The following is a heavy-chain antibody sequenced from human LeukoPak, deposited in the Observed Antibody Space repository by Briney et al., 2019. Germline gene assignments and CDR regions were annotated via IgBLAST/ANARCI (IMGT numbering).Heavy chain of an antibody. CDR2: IYYSGST. V-gene: IGHV4-59*08. CDR3: ASDYYDSSVYYNY. Sequence: SETLSLTCTVSGGSISSYYWSWIRQPPGKGLEWIGYIYYSGSTNYNPSLKSRVTISVDTSKNQFSLKLSSVTAADTAVYYCASDYYDSSVYYNYWGQGPLVTVS. J-gene: IGHJ4*02. CDR1: GGSISSYY. D-gene: IGHD3-22*01.